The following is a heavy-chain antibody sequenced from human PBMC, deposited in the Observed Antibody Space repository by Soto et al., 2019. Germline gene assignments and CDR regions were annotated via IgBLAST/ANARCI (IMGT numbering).Heavy chain of an antibody. V-gene: IGHV3-66*01. J-gene: IGHJ6*03. Sequence: GESLKISCASSGFTVSSNYMSWVRQAPGKGLELVSVIYSGGSTYYADSMKGRFTISRDNPKNTLYLQMNSRGAEDTAVYYCARDAHDIVVVPAAMKSDNYYYYYYMDVWGKGTTVTVSS. CDR1: GFTVSSNY. CDR3: ARDAHDIVVVPAAMKSDNYYYYYYMDV. CDR2: IYSGGST. D-gene: IGHD2-2*01.